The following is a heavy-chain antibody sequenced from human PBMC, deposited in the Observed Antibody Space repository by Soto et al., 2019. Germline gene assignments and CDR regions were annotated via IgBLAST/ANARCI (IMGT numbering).Heavy chain of an antibody. CDR3: AITMIVVVPTQGKNY. CDR2: INAGNGST. D-gene: IGHD3-22*01. CDR1: GYTFTSYA. V-gene: IGHV1-3*01. J-gene: IGHJ4*02. Sequence: GASVKVSCKASGYTFTSYAMHWVRQAPGQRLEWMGWINAGNGSTKYSQKFQGRVTITRDTSASTAYMELSSLRSEDTAVYYCAITMIVVVPTQGKNYWGQGTLVTVSS.